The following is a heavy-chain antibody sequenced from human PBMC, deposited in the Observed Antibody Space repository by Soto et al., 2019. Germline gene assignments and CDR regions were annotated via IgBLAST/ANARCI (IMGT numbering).Heavy chain of an antibody. Sequence: SETLSLTCTVSGGSISSYYWSWIRQPPGKGLEWIGDIYYSGSTNYNPSLKSRVTISVDTSKNQFSLKLSSVTAADTAVYYCARIHDSSGYYALSTWGQGTLVTVSS. D-gene: IGHD3-22*01. V-gene: IGHV4-59*08. CDR3: ARIHDSSGYYALST. CDR2: IYYSGST. CDR1: GGSISSYY. J-gene: IGHJ5*02.